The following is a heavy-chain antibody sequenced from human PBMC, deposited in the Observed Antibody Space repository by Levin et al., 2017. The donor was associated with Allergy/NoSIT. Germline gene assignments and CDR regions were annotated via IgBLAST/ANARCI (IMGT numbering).Heavy chain of an antibody. CDR1: GFTVSSNY. Sequence: GGSLRLSCAASGFTVSSNYMSWVRQAPGKGLEWVSVIYSGGSTYYADSVKGRFTISRDNSKNTLYLQMNSLRAEDTAVYYCARALIAVAGSWYFDLWGRGTLVTVSS. V-gene: IGHV3-66*01. CDR3: ARALIAVAGSWYFDL. D-gene: IGHD6-19*01. CDR2: IYSGGST. J-gene: IGHJ2*01.